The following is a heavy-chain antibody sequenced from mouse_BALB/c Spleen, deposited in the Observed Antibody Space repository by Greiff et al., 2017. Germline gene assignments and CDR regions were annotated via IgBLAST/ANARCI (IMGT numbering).Heavy chain of an antibody. CDR2: IDPFNGGT. CDR3: ARLGLAPAY. CDR1: GYSFTSYY. D-gene: IGHD4-1*01. J-gene: IGHJ3*01. Sequence: EVKLMESGPELMKPGASVKISCKASGYSFTSYYMHWVKQSHGKSLEWIGYIDPFNGGTSYNQKFKGKATLTVDKSSSTAYMHLSSLTSEDSAVYYCARLGLAPAYWGQGTLVTVSA. V-gene: IGHV1S135*01.